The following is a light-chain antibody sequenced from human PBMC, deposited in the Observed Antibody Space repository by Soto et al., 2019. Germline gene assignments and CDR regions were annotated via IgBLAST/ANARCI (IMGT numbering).Light chain of an antibody. CDR2: YDD. CDR3: AAWDDSRNGWV. Sequence: QSVLTQPPSVSEAPRQRVTISCSGSSSNIGNNAVNWYQQLPGKAPKLLIYYDDLLPSGVSDRFSGSKSGTSASLAISGLQSEYEADYYCAAWDDSRNGWVFGGGTKLTVL. V-gene: IGLV1-36*01. CDR1: SSNIGNNA. J-gene: IGLJ3*02.